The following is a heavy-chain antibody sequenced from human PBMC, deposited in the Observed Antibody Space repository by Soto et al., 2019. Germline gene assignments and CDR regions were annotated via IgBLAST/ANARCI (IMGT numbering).Heavy chain of an antibody. CDR1: GFTFSSYA. CDR2: ISGSGGST. CDR3: ANFQPQGIGYSSVGSRWFDP. J-gene: IGHJ5*02. V-gene: IGHV3-23*01. D-gene: IGHD6-25*01. Sequence: PGGSLRLSCAASGFTFSSYAMSWVRQAPGKGLEWVSAISGSGGSTYYADSVKGRFTISRDNSKNTLYLQMNSLRAEDTAVYYCANFQPQGIGYSSVGSRWFDPWGQGTLVTVSS.